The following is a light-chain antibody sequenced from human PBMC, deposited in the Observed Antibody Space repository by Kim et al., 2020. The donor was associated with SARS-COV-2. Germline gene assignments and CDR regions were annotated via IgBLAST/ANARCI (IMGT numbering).Light chain of an antibody. V-gene: IGKV3-15*01. Sequence: EIVMTQSPATLSVSPGERATLSCRARQSISTRYVAWYQQKPGQAPSLLIYDASTRATGIPGRFSGSGSGTEFTLTICSLQSEEFAGYFCQQYTNWPCTFGQGTKVDIK. CDR3: QQYTNWPCT. J-gene: IGKJ1*01. CDR1: QSISTRY. CDR2: DAS.